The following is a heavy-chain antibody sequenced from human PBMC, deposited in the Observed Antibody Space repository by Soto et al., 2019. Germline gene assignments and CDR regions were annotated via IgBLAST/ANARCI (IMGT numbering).Heavy chain of an antibody. V-gene: IGHV1-3*01. CDR3: AKADGVGFAGP. D-gene: IGHD2-2*01. CDR2: INAGNGNT. CDR1: GYTFTSYA. Sequence: ASVKVSCKASGYTFTSYAMHWVRQAPGQRLEWMGWINAGNGNTKYSQKFQGRVTITKDTSASTAYMELSSLRSEDTAVYYCAKADGVGFAGPWGQGTLVTAPQ. J-gene: IGHJ5*02.